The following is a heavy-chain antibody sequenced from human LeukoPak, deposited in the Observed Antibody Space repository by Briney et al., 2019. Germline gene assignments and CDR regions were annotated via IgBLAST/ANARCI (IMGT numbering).Heavy chain of an antibody. CDR3: ARPTRIVAAGWYFDL. D-gene: IGHD6-13*01. Sequence: SVKVSCKASGGTFSSYAISWVRQAPGQGLEWMGGIIPIFGTANYAQKFQGRVTITTDESTSTAYMELSSLRSEDTAVYYCARPTRIVAAGWYFDLWGRGTLVTVSS. V-gene: IGHV1-69*05. J-gene: IGHJ2*01. CDR1: GGTFSSYA. CDR2: IIPIFGTA.